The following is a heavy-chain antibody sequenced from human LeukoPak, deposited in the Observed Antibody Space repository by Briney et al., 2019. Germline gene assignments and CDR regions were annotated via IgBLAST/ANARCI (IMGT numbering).Heavy chain of an antibody. CDR2: INHSGSS. V-gene: IGHV4-34*01. D-gene: IGHD3-16*01. J-gene: IGHJ4*02. Sequence: NASETLSLTCAVYGGSLSGCYWSWIRQPPGKGLEWIGEINHSGSSNYNPSLKSRVTISVDTSKNQFSLKLSSVSAADTAVYFCARGLSNSRRTLLGLDHWGQGTLVTVSS. CDR1: GGSLSGCY. CDR3: ARGLSNSRRTLLGLDH.